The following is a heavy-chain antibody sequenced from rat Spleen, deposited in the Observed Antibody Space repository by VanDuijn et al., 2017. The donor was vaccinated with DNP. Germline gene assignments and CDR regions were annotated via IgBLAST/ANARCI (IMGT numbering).Heavy chain of an antibody. Sequence: EVQLVESGGGLVQPGRSLKLSCAASGFTFSDYYMAWVRQAPTGGLECVAYISYDGNSAYYEDSVKGRFTISRDNAKSTLYLQMNSLRSEDTATYYCAKPDHWGQGVMVTVSS. V-gene: IGHV5-22*01. CDR2: ISYDGNSA. CDR3: AKPDH. CDR1: GFTFSDYY. J-gene: IGHJ2*01.